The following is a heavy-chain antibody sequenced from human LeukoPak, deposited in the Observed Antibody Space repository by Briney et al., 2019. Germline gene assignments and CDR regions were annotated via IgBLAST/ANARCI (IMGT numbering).Heavy chain of an antibody. CDR2: IYYSGNT. V-gene: IGHV4-39*01. J-gene: IGHJ4*02. CDR3: ARGRAYGGKREFDY. D-gene: IGHD4-23*01. Sequence: SETLSLTCTVSGVSISSSNSYWGWIRQPPGKGLEWIGSIYYSGNTYYNASLKSQVSISIDTSKNQFSLKLSSVTAADTAVYYCARGRAYGGKREFDYWGQGTLVTVSS. CDR1: GVSISSSNSY.